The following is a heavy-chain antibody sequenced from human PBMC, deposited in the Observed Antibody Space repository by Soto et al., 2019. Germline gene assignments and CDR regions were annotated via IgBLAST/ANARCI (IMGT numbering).Heavy chain of an antibody. CDR2: IHHPGST. J-gene: IGHJ4*02. V-gene: IGHV4-30-4*01. Sequence: SETLSLTCXVSGGSVSSADSFWSWIRQPPGKGLEWIGYIHHPGSTHYNPSLKSRVTISVDTSKNEFSLKLSSVNAADTAVYYCAREGDAFGAPFDYWGQGTLVTVSS. D-gene: IGHD3-10*01. CDR1: GGSVSSADSF. CDR3: AREGDAFGAPFDY.